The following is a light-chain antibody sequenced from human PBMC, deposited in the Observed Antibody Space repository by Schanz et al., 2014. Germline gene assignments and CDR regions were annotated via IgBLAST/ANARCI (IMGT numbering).Light chain of an antibody. CDR3: QQYGSSPRT. J-gene: IGKJ1*01. Sequence: EIVLTQSPGTLSLSPGERATLSCRASQSVWSDHLAWYQQKPGQAPRLLIYGASTRASGIPDRFSGSGSGTDFTLTISRLEPGDFAVFYCQQYGSSPRTFGQGTKVEIK. V-gene: IGKV3-20*01. CDR2: GAS. CDR1: QSVWSDH.